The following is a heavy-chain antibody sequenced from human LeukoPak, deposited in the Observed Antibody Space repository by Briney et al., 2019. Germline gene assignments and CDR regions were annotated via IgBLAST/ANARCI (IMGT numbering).Heavy chain of an antibody. J-gene: IGHJ5*02. D-gene: IGHD3-10*01. Sequence: PTASVKVSCKASGGTFSSYAISWVRQAPGQGLEWMGRIIPILGIANYAQEFQGRVTITADKSTSTAYMELSSLRSEDTAVYYCARLSCPDPWGQGTLVTVSS. CDR3: ARLSCPDP. CDR1: GGTFSSYA. V-gene: IGHV1-69*04. CDR2: IIPILGIA.